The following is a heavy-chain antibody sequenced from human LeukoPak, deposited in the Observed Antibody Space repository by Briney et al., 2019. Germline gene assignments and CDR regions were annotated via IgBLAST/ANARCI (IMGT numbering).Heavy chain of an antibody. CDR1: SWSFSGYY. V-gene: IGHV4-34*01. Sequence: SETLSLTCAVYSWSFSGYYWSWIRQPPGKGLEWLGEINHSGSTNYNPSLKSRVTISVDTSKNQFSLKLTSVTVADPAPYYCARVVSGLVVPPTRGDYFDSWGQGTVVTVSS. CDR3: ARVVSGLVVPPTRGDYFDS. D-gene: IGHD2-2*01. J-gene: IGHJ4*02. CDR2: INHSGST.